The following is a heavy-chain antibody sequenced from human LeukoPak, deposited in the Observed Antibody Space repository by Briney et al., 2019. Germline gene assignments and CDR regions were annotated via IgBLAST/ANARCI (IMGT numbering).Heavy chain of an antibody. CDR1: GGSISSCSYY. V-gene: IGHV4-39*07. J-gene: IGHJ4*02. CDR2: INHSRST. Sequence: SETLSLTCTVSGGSISSCSYYWGWIRQPPGKGLEWIGEINHSRSTNYNPSLKRRVTMSVDTSKNQFSLKLSSVTAADTAVYYCALAGDLDYWGQGTLVTVSS. CDR3: ALAGDLDY. D-gene: IGHD7-27*01.